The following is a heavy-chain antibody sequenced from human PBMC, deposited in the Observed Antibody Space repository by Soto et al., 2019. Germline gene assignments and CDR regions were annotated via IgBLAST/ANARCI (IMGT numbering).Heavy chain of an antibody. Sequence: QVQLVQSGAEVKKPGSSVKVSCKASGGTFSSYTISWVRQAPGQGLEWMGRIIPSLGIANYAQKFQGRVTITADKSTSTAYMELSSLRSEDTAVYYCARDLCGGAGGSWYDADYWGQGTLVTVSS. J-gene: IGHJ4*02. CDR1: GGTFSSYT. CDR2: IIPSLGIA. D-gene: IGHD2-15*01. CDR3: ARDLCGGAGGSWYDADY. V-gene: IGHV1-69*08.